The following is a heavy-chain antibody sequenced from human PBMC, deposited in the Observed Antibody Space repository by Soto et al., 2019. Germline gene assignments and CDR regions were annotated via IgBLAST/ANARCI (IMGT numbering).Heavy chain of an antibody. CDR3: ARRVAGYYYGMDV. CDR1: GGSIENYY. CDR2: VYYTGLA. D-gene: IGHD5-12*01. Sequence: SETLSLTCTVSGGSIENYYWTWIRQPPGKALEWLGYVYYTGLARYNHFLKSRITISLDMSENQFSLNLTSVTPAETAVYFCARRVAGYYYGMDVWGQGTTVTVSS. J-gene: IGHJ6*02. V-gene: IGHV4-59*08.